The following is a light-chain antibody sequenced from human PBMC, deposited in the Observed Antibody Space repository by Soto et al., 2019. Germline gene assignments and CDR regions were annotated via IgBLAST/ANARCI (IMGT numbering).Light chain of an antibody. CDR1: QTIRRNY. V-gene: IGKV3-20*01. J-gene: IGKJ5*01. CDR3: QQYDISPPIT. CDR2: DAS. Sequence: EIVLTQSPGTLSLSPGERATLSCRAIQTIRRNYLAWYQQKLGQAPRLLIYDASRRATGIPDRFSGSGSGTDFTLTISRLEPEDFAVYFCQQYDISPPITFGQGTRLEIK.